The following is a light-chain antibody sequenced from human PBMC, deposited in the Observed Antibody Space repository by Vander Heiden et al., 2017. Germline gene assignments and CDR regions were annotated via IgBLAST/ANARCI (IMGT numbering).Light chain of an antibody. J-gene: IGKJ2*01. Sequence: DFQMPQSPSTLSASVGYRVTITCRASQGNSSWLAWYQQKPGKAPKLLIYDAYSLESGVPSRFSGSGSGTEFTLTISSLQPDDFATYYCQQYNSYLYTFGQGTKLXIK. CDR2: DAY. CDR3: QQYNSYLYT. V-gene: IGKV1-5*01. CDR1: QGNSSW.